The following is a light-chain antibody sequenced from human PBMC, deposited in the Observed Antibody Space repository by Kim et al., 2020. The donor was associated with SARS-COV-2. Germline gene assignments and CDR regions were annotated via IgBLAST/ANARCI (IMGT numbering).Light chain of an antibody. Sequence: APGERATLSCRASQSVSNYLAWYQQKPGQAPRLLIYDTSNRATGTPARFSGSGSGTDFTLTISSREPEDFAVYYCQQRSNWPTWTFGQGTKVDIK. V-gene: IGKV3-11*01. CDR2: DTS. J-gene: IGKJ1*01. CDR3: QQRSNWPTWT. CDR1: QSVSNY.